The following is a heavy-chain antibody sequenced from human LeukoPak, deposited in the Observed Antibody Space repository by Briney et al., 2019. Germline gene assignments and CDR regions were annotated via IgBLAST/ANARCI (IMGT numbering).Heavy chain of an antibody. J-gene: IGHJ6*03. CDR2: IWYDGSNK. CDR1: GFTFSSYG. Sequence: GGSLRLSCAASGFTFSSYGMHWVRQAPGKGLEWVAVIWYDGSNKYYADSVKGRFTISRDNSTNTLYLQMNSLRAEDTAVYYCAKGYDYYYYMDVWGKGTTVTVSS. V-gene: IGHV3-33*06. CDR3: AKGYDYYYYMDV.